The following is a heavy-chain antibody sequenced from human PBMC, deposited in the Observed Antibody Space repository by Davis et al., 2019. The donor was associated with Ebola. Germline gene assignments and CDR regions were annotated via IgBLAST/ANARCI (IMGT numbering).Heavy chain of an antibody. CDR2: ISYDGSNK. D-gene: IGHD6-19*01. CDR3: ARDEQWLGY. CDR1: GFTFSSYA. J-gene: IGHJ4*02. V-gene: IGHV3-30*04. Sequence: GESLKISCAASGFTFSSYAMHWVRQAPGKGLEWVAVISYDGSNKYYADSVKGRFTISRDNSKNTLYLQMNSLRAEDTAVYYCARDEQWLGYWGQGTLVTVSS.